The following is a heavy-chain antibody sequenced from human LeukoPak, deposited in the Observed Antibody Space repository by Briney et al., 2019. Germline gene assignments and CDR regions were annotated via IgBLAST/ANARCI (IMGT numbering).Heavy chain of an antibody. CDR2: IHYSGST. D-gene: IGHD6-13*01. Sequence: PSETLSLTCTVSGGSISSYYWSRIRQPPGKGLEWIGYIHYSGSTNYNPSLKSRVTISVDTSKNQFSLKLSSVTAADTAVYYCARGYSSSWYWFDPWGQGTLVTVSS. CDR1: GGSISSYY. V-gene: IGHV4-59*01. J-gene: IGHJ5*02. CDR3: ARGYSSSWYWFDP.